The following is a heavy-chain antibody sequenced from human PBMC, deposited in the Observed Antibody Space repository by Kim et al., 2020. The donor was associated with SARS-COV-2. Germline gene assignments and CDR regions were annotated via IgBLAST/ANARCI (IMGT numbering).Heavy chain of an antibody. V-gene: IGHV4-59*01. D-gene: IGHD3-10*01. CDR2: IYYSGST. J-gene: IGHJ6*02. Sequence: SETLSLTCTVSGGSISSYYWSWIRQPPGKGLEWIGYIYYSGSTNYNPSLKSRVTISVDTSKNQFSLKLSSVTAADTAVYYCARDRGIGRGYYYYYGMDVWGQGTTVTVSS. CDR1: GGSISSYY. CDR3: ARDRGIGRGYYYYYGMDV.